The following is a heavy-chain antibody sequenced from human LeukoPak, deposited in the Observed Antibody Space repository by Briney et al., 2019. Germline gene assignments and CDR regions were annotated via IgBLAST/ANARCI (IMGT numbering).Heavy chain of an antibody. V-gene: IGHV3-30*02. J-gene: IGHJ4*02. D-gene: IGHD2-8*02. Sequence: GGSLRLSCAASGFTFSTYDMHWVRQAPGKGLQWVAFIQFDGSNKYYADSVKGRFTISRDNSKNTLYLQMNSLTAEDTAVYYCALDCCTGSRFDHWGQGTLITVSS. CDR1: GFTFSTYD. CDR3: ALDCCTGSRFDH. CDR2: IQFDGSNK.